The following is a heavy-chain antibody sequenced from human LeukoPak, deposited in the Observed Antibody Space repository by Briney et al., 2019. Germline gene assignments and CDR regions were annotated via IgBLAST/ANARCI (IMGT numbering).Heavy chain of an antibody. CDR1: GGSISSYY. J-gene: IGHJ6*03. V-gene: IGHV4-59*01. D-gene: IGHD1-26*01. CDR2: VHDSGST. CDR3: ARVGSYCMDV. Sequence: SETLSLTCSGSGGSISSYYWSWIRQPPGKGLQYIGHVHDSGSTNYNPSLKSRVTISIDTSKNQFSLKLSSVAAADTAVYYCARVGSYCMDVWGKGSTVTVSS.